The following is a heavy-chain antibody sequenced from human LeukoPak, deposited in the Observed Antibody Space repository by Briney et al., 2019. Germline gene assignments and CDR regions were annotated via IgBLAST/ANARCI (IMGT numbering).Heavy chain of an antibody. J-gene: IGHJ4*02. CDR2: ISSSSSYI. D-gene: IGHD3-16*01. CDR1: GFTFSRYS. V-gene: IGHV3-21*01. Sequence: GGSLRLSCAASGFTFSRYSMNCVRQAPGRGLEWVSSISSSSSYIYYADSVKGRFTISRDYAKNSLYLQMDSLRAEDTAVYYCARGWASEAFDYWGQGTLVTVSS. CDR3: ARGWASEAFDY.